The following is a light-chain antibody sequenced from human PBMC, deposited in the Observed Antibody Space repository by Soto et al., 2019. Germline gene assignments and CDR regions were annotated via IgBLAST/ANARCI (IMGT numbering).Light chain of an antibody. CDR2: SNN. Sequence: QSVLTQPPSASGTTGQRVTMSCSGSSSNIASNTVNWYQQLPGTAPKLLIYSNNQRPSGVPDRFSGSKSGTSASLASSGLQSEDEADYYCAAWYDSLNGVVFGGGTKLTVL. CDR3: AAWYDSLNGVV. V-gene: IGLV1-44*01. J-gene: IGLJ2*01. CDR1: SSNIASNT.